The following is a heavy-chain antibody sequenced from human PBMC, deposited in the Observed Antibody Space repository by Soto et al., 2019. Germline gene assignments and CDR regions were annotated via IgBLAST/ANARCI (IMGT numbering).Heavy chain of an antibody. CDR1: GGSVSSGSYY. CDR2: ISSSSSYI. Sequence: ETLSLTCTVSGGSVSSGSYYWSWDRQAPGKGLEWVSSISSSSSYIYYADSVKGRFTISRDNAKNSLYLQMNSLRAEDTAVYYCARDSYDSGAFDIWGQGTMVTVSS. D-gene: IGHD3-22*01. CDR3: ARDSYDSGAFDI. J-gene: IGHJ3*02. V-gene: IGHV3-21*01.